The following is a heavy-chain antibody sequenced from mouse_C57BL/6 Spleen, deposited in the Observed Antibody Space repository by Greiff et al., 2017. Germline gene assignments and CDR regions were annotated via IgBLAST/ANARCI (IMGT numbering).Heavy chain of an antibody. V-gene: IGHV5-17*01. CDR1: GFTFSDYG. CDR2: ISSGSSTI. CDR3: AKGWLRRGVLDY. Sequence: VQLQESGGGLVKPGGSLKLSCAASGFTFSDYGMHWVRQAPEKGLEWVAYISSGSSTIYYADTVKGRFTISRDNAKNTLFLQMTSLRSEDTAMYYCAKGWLRRGVLDYWGQGTTLTVSS. J-gene: IGHJ2*01. D-gene: IGHD2-2*01.